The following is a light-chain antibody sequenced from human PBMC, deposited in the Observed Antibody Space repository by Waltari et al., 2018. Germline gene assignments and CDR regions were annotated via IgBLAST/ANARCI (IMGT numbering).Light chain of an antibody. Sequence: QSMLTQPPSVSGAPGQRVTISCTGSSSNIGAGYHVHWYQQLPGTAPQLLIYGNNYRPSGVPDRFSGSKSGTSASLAITGLQAEDEADYYCQSYDTNLSAWVFGGGTKVSVL. CDR2: GNN. CDR3: QSYDTNLSAWV. CDR1: SSNIGAGYH. J-gene: IGLJ3*02. V-gene: IGLV1-40*01.